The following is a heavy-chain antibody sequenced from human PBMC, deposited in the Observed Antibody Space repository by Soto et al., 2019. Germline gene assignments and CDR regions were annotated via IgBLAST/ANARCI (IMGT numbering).Heavy chain of an antibody. V-gene: IGHV4-30-2*01. J-gene: IGHJ5*02. CDR3: ARGDRYSGSFSDYFDP. CDR2: IYESGRT. CDR1: GASTSTGGYS. D-gene: IGHD1-26*01. Sequence: NPSETLSLTCIVSGASTSTGGYSWSWIRQPPGKGPEWIGYIYESGRTYYKPSLKSRASISMDKSRNQFSVRLTSVTAADTAVYFCARGDRYSGSFSDYFDPWGQGTLVTVSS.